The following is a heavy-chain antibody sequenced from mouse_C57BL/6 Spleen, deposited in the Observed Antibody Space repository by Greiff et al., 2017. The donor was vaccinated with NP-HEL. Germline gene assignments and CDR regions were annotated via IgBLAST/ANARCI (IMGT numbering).Heavy chain of an antibody. D-gene: IGHD1-1*01. CDR2: ISSGSSTI. CDR3: ARPYGSSIFAY. Sequence: DVMLVESGGGLVKPGGSLKLSCAASGFTFRDYGMHWVRQAPEKGLEWVAYISSGSSTIYYADTVKGRFTISRDNAKNTLFLQMTSLRSEDTAMYYCARPYGSSIFAYWGQGTLVTVSA. J-gene: IGHJ3*01. V-gene: IGHV5-17*01. CDR1: GFTFRDYG.